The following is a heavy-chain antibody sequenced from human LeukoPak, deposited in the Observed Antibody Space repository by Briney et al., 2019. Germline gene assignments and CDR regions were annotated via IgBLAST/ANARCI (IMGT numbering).Heavy chain of an antibody. D-gene: IGHD3-22*01. CDR2: INSSGSTI. CDR3: ARDYYDSSGYYPPYYFDY. V-gene: IGHV3-48*03. J-gene: IGHJ4*02. Sequence: PGGSRRLSCAASGFTFSSYEMNWVRQAPGKGLEWVSYINSSGSTIYYADSVKGRFTISRDNAKNSLYLQMNSLRAKDTAVYYCARDYYDSSGYYPPYYFDYWGQGTLVTVSS. CDR1: GFTFSSYE.